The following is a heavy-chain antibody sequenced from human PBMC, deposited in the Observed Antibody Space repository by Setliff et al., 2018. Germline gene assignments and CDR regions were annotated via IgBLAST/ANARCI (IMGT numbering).Heavy chain of an antibody. D-gene: IGHD1-20*01. CDR1: GFTFSSYG. CDR2: ISYDGSNK. V-gene: IGHV3-30*03. CDR3: AREITGLDY. Sequence: PGGSLRLSCAASGFTFSSYGMHWVRQAPGKGLEWVAVISYDGSNKYYADSVKGRFTISRDNSKNTLYLQMNSLRAEDTAVYYCAREITGLDYWGQGTLVTVSS. J-gene: IGHJ4*02.